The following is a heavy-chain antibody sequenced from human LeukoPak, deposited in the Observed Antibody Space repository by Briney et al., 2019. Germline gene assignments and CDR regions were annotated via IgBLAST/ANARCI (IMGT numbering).Heavy chain of an antibody. J-gene: IGHJ4*02. CDR2: IWYDGSNK. CDR1: GFTFSSYA. D-gene: IGHD5-18*01. V-gene: IGHV3-33*06. CDR3: AKAEVDTAMVTD. Sequence: GGSLRLSCAASGFTFSSYAMHWVRQAPGKGLEWVAVIWYDGSNKYYADSVKGRFTISRDNSKNTLYLQMNSLRAEDTAVYYCAKAEVDTAMVTDWGQGTLVTVSS.